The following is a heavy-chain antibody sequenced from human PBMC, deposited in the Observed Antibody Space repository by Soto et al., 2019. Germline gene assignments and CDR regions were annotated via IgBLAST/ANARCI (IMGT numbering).Heavy chain of an antibody. Sequence: GGSLRLSCAASGFTFSSYAMSWVRQAPGKGLEWVSAISGSGGSTYYADSVKGRFTISRDNSKNTLYLQMNSLRAEDTAVYYCAKLLRAAAGLLDAFDIWGQGTMVTVSS. CDR3: AKLLRAAAGLLDAFDI. CDR2: ISGSGGST. J-gene: IGHJ3*02. V-gene: IGHV3-23*01. CDR1: GFTFSSYA. D-gene: IGHD6-13*01.